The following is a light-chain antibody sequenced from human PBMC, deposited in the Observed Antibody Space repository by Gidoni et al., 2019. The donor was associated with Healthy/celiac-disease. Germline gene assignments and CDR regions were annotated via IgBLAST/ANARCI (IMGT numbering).Light chain of an antibody. J-gene: IGKJ3*01. CDR1: QDISNY. CDR2: DAS. Sequence: DIQMTQSPSSLSASVGDRVTITCQASQDISNYLNWYQQKTGKAPKLLIYDASNLETGVPSRFSGSGSGTDFIFTISSLQPEDIATYYCQQYDNLPFGPGTKVDIK. CDR3: QQYDNLP. V-gene: IGKV1-33*01.